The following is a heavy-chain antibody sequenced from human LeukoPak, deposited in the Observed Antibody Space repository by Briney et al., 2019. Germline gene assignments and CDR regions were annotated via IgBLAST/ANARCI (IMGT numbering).Heavy chain of an antibody. CDR3: ARHYCSGGSCYYYYGMDV. CDR2: IYYSGST. CDR1: GGSVSSSSYY. V-gene: IGHV4-39*01. D-gene: IGHD2-15*01. J-gene: IGHJ6*02. Sequence: SETLSLTCTVSGGSVSSSSYYWGWIRQPPGKGLEWIGSIYYSGSTYYNPSLKSRVTISVDTSKNQFSLKLSSVTAADTAVYYCARHYCSGGSCYYYYGMDVWGQGTTVTVSS.